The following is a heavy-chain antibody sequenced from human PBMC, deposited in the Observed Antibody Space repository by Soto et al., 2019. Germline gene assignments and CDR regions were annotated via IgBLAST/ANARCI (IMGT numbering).Heavy chain of an antibody. Sequence: QVQLQQWGAGLLKPSATLSLTCTVHGASFTGHYWSWVRQSPGKGLEWIGEMNHLGSSNYNPSLKSRVTLSVDTSKKQFSLNLRSVTAVDTAVYLGGGAEAGPNKYWGQGTLVTVSS. D-gene: IGHD6-13*01. V-gene: IGHV4-34*01. J-gene: IGHJ4*02. CDR2: MNHLGSS. CDR3: GGAEAGPNKY. CDR1: GASFTGHY.